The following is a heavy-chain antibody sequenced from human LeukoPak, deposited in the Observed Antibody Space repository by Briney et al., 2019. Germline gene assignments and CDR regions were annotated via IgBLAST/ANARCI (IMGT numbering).Heavy chain of an antibody. J-gene: IGHJ5*02. V-gene: IGHV3-30*03. CDR3: ASGAVGHVYSSSNWFDP. D-gene: IGHD6-6*01. CDR2: ISYDGSNK. CDR1: GFTFSSYG. Sequence: PGRSLRLSCAASGFTFSSYGMHWVRQAPGKGLEWVAVISYDGSNKYYADSVKGRFTISRDNSKNTLYLQMNSLRAEDTAVYYCASGAVGHVYSSSNWFDPWGQGTLVTVSS.